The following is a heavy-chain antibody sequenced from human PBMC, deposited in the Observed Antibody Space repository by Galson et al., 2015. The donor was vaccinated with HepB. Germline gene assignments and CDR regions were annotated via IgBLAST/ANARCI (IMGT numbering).Heavy chain of an antibody. CDR3: ARDNYDSSGYDRDTGRYYYYGMDV. CDR1: GFTFSSYW. D-gene: IGHD3-22*01. CDR2: IKQDGSEK. Sequence: SLRLSCAASGFTFSSYWMSWVRQAPGKGLEWVANIKQDGSEKYYVDSVKGRFTISRDNSKNTLYLQMNSLRAEDTAVYYCARDNYDSSGYDRDTGRYYYYGMDVWGQGTTVTVSS. J-gene: IGHJ6*02. V-gene: IGHV3-7*01.